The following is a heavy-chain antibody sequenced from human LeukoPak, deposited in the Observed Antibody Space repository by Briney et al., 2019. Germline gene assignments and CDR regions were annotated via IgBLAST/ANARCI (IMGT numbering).Heavy chain of an antibody. CDR3: ARWADDSGIYYIAS. D-gene: IGHD3-10*01. CDR1: GFTYTNYW. V-gene: IGHV3-7*01. CDR2: IKQDGSVE. Sequence: GGSLRLSCAASGFTYTNYWMAWGRQAPGKGLQLVASIKQDGSVEYYVDSVKGRFTISRDNAKNSHYLQMNSLRVEDMAVYYCARWADDSGIYYIASWGQGTLVTVSS. J-gene: IGHJ5*02.